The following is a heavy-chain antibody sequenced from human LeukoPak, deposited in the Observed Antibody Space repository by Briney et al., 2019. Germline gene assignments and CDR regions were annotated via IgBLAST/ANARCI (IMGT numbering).Heavy chain of an antibody. J-gene: IGHJ4*02. V-gene: IGHV4-34*01. D-gene: IGHD5-18*01. CDR3: ARGSDTAMVQ. CDR2: INHSGST. CDR1: GGSFSGYY. Sequence: PSETLSLTCAVYGGSFSGYYWSWIRQPPGKGLEWIGEINHSGSTNYNPSLKSRVTISVDTTKNQFSLKLSSVTAADTAVYYCARGSDTAMVQWGQGTLVTVSS.